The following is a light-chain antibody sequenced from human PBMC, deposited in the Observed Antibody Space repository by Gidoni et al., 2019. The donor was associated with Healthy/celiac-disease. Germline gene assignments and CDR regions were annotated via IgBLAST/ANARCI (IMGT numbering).Light chain of an antibody. CDR1: QSVSSY. J-gene: IGKJ2*01. Sequence: EIVLTQSPATLSLSPGERATLPCRASQSVSSYLALYQQKPGQAPRLRIYDASNRATGIPARFSGSGSGTDFTLTISSLEPEDFAVYDCQQRSNWPEMYTFXXXTKLEIK. V-gene: IGKV3-11*01. CDR2: DAS. CDR3: QQRSNWPEMYT.